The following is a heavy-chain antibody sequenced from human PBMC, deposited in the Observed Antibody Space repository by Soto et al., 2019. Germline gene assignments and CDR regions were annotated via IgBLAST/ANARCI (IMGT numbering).Heavy chain of an antibody. Sequence: GGSLRLSCAASGFTFSSYGMHWVRQAPGRGLEWVAVIWYDGSNKYYADSVKGRFTISRDNSKNTLYLQMNSLRAEDTAVYFCARPPDYDILTGFDYWGQGTLVTVSS. CDR2: IWYDGSNK. CDR3: ARPPDYDILTGFDY. CDR1: GFTFSSYG. V-gene: IGHV3-33*01. D-gene: IGHD3-9*01. J-gene: IGHJ4*02.